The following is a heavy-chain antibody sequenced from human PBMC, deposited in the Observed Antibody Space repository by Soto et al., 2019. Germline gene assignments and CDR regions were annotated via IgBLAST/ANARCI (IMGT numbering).Heavy chain of an antibody. CDR2: IYYSGNT. CDR3: ASASLYGMDV. V-gene: IGHV4-30-4*01. D-gene: IGHD3-16*01. Sequence: PSETLSLTCTVSGGSISSGYYYWSWIRQPPGKGLEWIGNIYYSGNTYYNPSLKSRLIISIDTSKNQFSLQVGAGTAADTAVYYFASASLYGMDVWGHGTTVT. CDR1: GGSISSGYYY. J-gene: IGHJ6*02.